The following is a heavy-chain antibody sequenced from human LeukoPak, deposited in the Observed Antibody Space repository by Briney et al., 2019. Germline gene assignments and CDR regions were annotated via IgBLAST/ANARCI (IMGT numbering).Heavy chain of an antibody. D-gene: IGHD2-21*02. Sequence: PGGSLTLSCAASGFTFSSYAMHWVRQAPGKGLEWVAVISYDGSNKYYADSVKGRFTTSRDNSKNTLYLQMNSLRAEDTAVYYCARAKVTDFKNYYYMDVWGKGTTVTVSS. V-gene: IGHV3-30-3*01. CDR3: ARAKVTDFKNYYYMDV. CDR1: GFTFSSYA. CDR2: ISYDGSNK. J-gene: IGHJ6*03.